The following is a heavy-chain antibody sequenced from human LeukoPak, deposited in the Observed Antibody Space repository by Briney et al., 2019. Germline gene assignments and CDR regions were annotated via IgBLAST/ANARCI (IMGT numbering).Heavy chain of an antibody. V-gene: IGHV1-18*01. Sequence: ASVTVSCKASGYTFTSYGINWVRQAPGQGLEWMGWISAYNGNTNYAQKLQGRVTMTTDTSTSTAYMELRSLRSDDTAVYYCARLAAAGTSWFDPWGQGTLVTVSS. D-gene: IGHD6-13*01. CDR3: ARLAAAGTSWFDP. J-gene: IGHJ5*02. CDR2: ISAYNGNT. CDR1: GYTFTSYG.